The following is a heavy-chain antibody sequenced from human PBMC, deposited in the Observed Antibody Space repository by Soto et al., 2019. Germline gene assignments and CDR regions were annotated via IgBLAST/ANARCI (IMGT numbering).Heavy chain of an antibody. D-gene: IGHD3-22*01. J-gene: IGHJ4*02. CDR3: AKDGRNYYDSSGYYYVY. Sequence: GGSLRLSCAASGFTFSSYAMSWVRRAPGKGLEWVSAISGSGGSTYYADSVKGRFTISRDNSKNTLYLQMNSLRAEDTAVYYCAKDGRNYYDSSGYYYVYWGQGTLVTVSS. CDR2: ISGSGGST. V-gene: IGHV3-23*01. CDR1: GFTFSSYA.